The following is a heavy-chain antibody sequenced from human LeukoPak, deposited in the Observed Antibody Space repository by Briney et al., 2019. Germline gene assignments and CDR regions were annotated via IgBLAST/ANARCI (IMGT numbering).Heavy chain of an antibody. V-gene: IGHV3-30-3*01. D-gene: IGHD5-18*01. Sequence: GRSLRLSCAASGFTFSSYAMHWVRQAPGKGLEWVSVISCDGSSKYYADSVKGRFTSSRDNSKNTLDLQMNSLRAEDTAGYYCARGELRNTAMVLFDYWGQGTLVTVSS. J-gene: IGHJ4*02. CDR1: GFTFSSYA. CDR2: ISCDGSSK. CDR3: ARGELRNTAMVLFDY.